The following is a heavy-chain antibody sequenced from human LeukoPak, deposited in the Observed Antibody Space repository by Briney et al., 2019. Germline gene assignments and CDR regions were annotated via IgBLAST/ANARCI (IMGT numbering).Heavy chain of an antibody. CDR2: INAGNGNT. Sequence: ASVKVSCKASGYIFTDYYMHWVRRAPGQGLEWMGWINAGNGNTKYSQEFQGRVTITRDTSASTAYMELSSLRSEDMAVYYCARDARNSWQQLVSYYFDYWGQGTLVTVSS. CDR3: ARDARNSWQQLVSYYFDY. V-gene: IGHV1-3*03. J-gene: IGHJ4*02. D-gene: IGHD6-13*01. CDR1: GYIFTDYY.